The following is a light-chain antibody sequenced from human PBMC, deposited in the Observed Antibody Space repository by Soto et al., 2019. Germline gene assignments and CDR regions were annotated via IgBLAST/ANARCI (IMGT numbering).Light chain of an antibody. Sequence: MMTQSPATLSVSPGGRATLSCRASQSVSNTLAWYQQKPGQAPRLLIYGASTRATGVPARFSGSGSGTAFTLTISSLQSEDFAVYYCQQYYNWPRTFGQGTKVEIK. J-gene: IGKJ1*01. V-gene: IGKV3-15*01. CDR3: QQYYNWPRT. CDR2: GAS. CDR1: QSVSNT.